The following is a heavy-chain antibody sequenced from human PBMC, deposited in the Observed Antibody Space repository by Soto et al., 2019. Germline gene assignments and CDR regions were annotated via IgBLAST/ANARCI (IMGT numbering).Heavy chain of an antibody. D-gene: IGHD2-2*01. J-gene: IGHJ6*02. CDR2: ISFDENTK. V-gene: IGHV3-30*18. CDR3: AKDNSYADYYYYGMDV. CDR1: GYTFSSYA. Sequence: GGSLRLSCAASGYTFSSYAVHWVRQAPGKGLEWVAVISFDENTKSYADFAKGRFTVSRDDSKNTLYLQMNSLRIEDTAVYYCAKDNSYADYYYYGMDVWGQGTTVTVSS.